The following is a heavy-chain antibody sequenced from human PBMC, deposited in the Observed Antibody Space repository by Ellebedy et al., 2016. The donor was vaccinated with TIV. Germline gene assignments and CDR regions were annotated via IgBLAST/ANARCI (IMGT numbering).Heavy chain of an antibody. J-gene: IGHJ3*02. V-gene: IGHV3-11*01. CDR1: GSSLTELS. D-gene: IGHD2-15*01. CDR3: VRDLSPSGGGKYFDAFDI. CDR2: ISYSGATT. Sequence: SCKVSGSSLTELSMNWVRQAPGKGLEWISYISYSGATTNYADSVKGRFTISRDNAKNSLFLQMSNLRAADTAVYYCVRDLSPSGGGKYFDAFDIWGRGTMVTVSS.